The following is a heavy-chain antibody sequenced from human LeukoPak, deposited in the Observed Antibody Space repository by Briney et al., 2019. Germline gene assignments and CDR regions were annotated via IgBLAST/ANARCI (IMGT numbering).Heavy chain of an antibody. V-gene: IGHV1-8*01. Sequence: ASVKVSCKASGYTFTSYDINWVRQATGQGLEWMGWMNPNSGNTGYAQKFQGRVTMTRNTSISTAYMELSSLRSEDTAVYYCARGPAGIYCSGGSCLSYYWGQGTLVTVSS. CDR2: MNPNSGNT. J-gene: IGHJ4*02. CDR1: GYTFTSYD. D-gene: IGHD2-15*01. CDR3: ARGPAGIYCSGGSCLSYY.